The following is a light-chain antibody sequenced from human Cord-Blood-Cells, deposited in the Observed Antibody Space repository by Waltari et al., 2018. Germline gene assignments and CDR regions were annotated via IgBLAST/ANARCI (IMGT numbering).Light chain of an antibody. CDR2: AAS. J-gene: IGKJ5*01. Sequence: DIQLTQSPSFLSASVGDRVTITCRSSQGISSYVAWYQQKPGKAPKLLIYAASTLQSGVPSRFSGSGSGTEFTLTISSLQPEDFATYYCQQLNSYPITFGQETRLEIK. CDR3: QQLNSYPIT. CDR1: QGISSY. V-gene: IGKV1-9*01.